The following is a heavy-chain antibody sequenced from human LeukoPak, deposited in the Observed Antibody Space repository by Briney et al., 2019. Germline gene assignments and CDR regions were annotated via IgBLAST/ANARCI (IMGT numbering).Heavy chain of an antibody. V-gene: IGHV1-8*01. J-gene: IGHJ5*02. Sequence: ASVKVSCKASGYTCTSYDINWVRQATGQGLEWMGWMNPNSGNTGYAQKFQGRVTMTRNTSIGTAYMELSSLRSEDTAVYYCARGPSDHCSSTSCHDWFDPWGQGTLVTVSS. CDR3: ARGPSDHCSSTSCHDWFDP. CDR1: GYTCTSYD. D-gene: IGHD2-2*01. CDR2: MNPNSGNT.